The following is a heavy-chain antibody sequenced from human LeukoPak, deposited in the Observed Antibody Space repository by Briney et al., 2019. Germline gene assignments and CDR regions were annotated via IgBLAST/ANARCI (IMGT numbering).Heavy chain of an antibody. CDR2: IRSKAYGGTT. CDR1: GGSISSYY. D-gene: IGHD2-21*01. Sequence: LSLTCTVSGGSISSYYWSWFRQAPGKGREWVGFIRSKAYGGTTEYAASVKGRFTISRDDSKSIAYLQMNSLKTEDTAVYYCTSLVVGELDFDYWGQGTLVTVSS. CDR3: TSLVVGELDFDY. V-gene: IGHV3-49*03. J-gene: IGHJ4*02.